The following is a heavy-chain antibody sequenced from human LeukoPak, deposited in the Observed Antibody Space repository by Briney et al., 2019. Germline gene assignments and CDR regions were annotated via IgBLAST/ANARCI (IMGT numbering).Heavy chain of an antibody. V-gene: IGHV3-30*01. Sequence: GGSLRLSCAASGFTFSSYAMHWVRQAPGKGLEWVAAISHDGSNKYHADSVKGRFTISRDNSKNTVYLQMNSLRAEDTAVYFCAGSPKYSSSWYEYFQHWGQGTLVTVSS. CDR3: AGSPKYSSSWYEYFQH. J-gene: IGHJ1*01. CDR1: GFTFSSYA. D-gene: IGHD6-13*01. CDR2: ISHDGSNK.